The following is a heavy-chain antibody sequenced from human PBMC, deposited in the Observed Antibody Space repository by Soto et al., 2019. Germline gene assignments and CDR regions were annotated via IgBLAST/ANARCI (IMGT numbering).Heavy chain of an antibody. V-gene: IGHV4-34*01. CDR3: AGGSDYYDSSGTFDY. Sequence: SETLCRTCAVYGGSFSGYYWSWLRPPPGKGLGWIGEINHSGGTNYNPSLKSRVTISVDTPKNQFSLQLNSVTPEDTAVYYCAGGSDYYDSSGTFDYWGQGTLVTVSS. D-gene: IGHD3-22*01. J-gene: IGHJ4*02. CDR2: INHSGGT. CDR1: GGSFSGYY.